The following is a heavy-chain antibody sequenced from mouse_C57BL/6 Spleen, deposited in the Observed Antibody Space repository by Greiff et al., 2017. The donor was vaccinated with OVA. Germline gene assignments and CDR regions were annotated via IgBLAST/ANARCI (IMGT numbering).Heavy chain of an antibody. V-gene: IGHV1-82*01. CDR1: GYAFSSSW. D-gene: IGHD1-2*01. J-gene: IGHJ1*03. Sequence: QVTLKVSGPELVKPGASVKISCKASGYAFSSSWMNWVKQRPGKGLEWIGRIYPGDGDTNYNGKFKGKATLTADKSSSTAYMQLSSLTSEDSAVYFCARSPTAYFDVWGTGTTVTVSS. CDR3: ARSPTAYFDV. CDR2: IYPGDGDT.